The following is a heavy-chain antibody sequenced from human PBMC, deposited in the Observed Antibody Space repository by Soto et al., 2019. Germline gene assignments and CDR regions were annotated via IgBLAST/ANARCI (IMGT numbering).Heavy chain of an antibody. Sequence: PGGSLRLSCAASGFTFSTYALNWVRQVPGKGLEWVSGISDSGSSTYYADAVKGRFTVSRDNSNNTLYLQMNSLRTEDTAVYYCTTSSLQSGPKGSRAFDIWGQGTMVTVS. CDR3: TTSSLQSGPKGSRAFDI. CDR1: GFTFSTYA. V-gene: IGHV3-23*01. CDR2: ISDSGSST. D-gene: IGHD3-3*01. J-gene: IGHJ3*02.